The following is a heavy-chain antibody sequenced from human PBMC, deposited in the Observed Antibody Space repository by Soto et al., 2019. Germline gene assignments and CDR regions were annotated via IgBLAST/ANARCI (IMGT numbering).Heavy chain of an antibody. V-gene: IGHV3-23*01. CDR1: GFTFSSYA. J-gene: IGHJ4*02. CDR3: AKIAEAVAGTVYGY. CDR2: ISGGGGST. Sequence: EVQLLESGGGLVQPGGSLRLSCAASGFTFSSYAMSWVRQAPGKGLEWVSAISGGGGSTFYGDSVKGRFTISRDNSKNTLFLQMNSLGAEDTAVYYCAKIAEAVAGTVYGYWGQGTLVTVSS. D-gene: IGHD6-19*01.